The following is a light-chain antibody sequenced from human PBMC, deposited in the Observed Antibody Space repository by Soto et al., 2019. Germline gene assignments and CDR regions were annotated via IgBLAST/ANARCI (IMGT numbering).Light chain of an antibody. CDR2: GVS. CDR1: QSVSSSW. Sequence: EIVLTQSPGTLFLSTGERATLSCRASQSVSSSWLAWYQQKPGQAPRLLIYGVSSRATGVPDRFSGSGSGTDFTLTISRLEPEDYGVFYCQQYGGLPWTFAQEPKVDIK. V-gene: IGKV3-20*01. J-gene: IGKJ1*01. CDR3: QQYGGLPWT.